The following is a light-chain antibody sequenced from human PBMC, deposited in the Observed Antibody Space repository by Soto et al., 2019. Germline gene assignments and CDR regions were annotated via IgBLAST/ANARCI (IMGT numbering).Light chain of an antibody. CDR1: QSVSNY. V-gene: IGKV3-15*01. CDR2: GAS. CDR3: QQYNYWPPWT. J-gene: IGKJ1*01. Sequence: EIALTQSPATLSLSPGERVTLSCRASQSVSNYLAWYQQKPGQAPRLLIYGASNRATGIPARFSGSGSGTEFTLTISSLQSEDFAVYYCQQYNYWPPWTFGQGTKVDIK.